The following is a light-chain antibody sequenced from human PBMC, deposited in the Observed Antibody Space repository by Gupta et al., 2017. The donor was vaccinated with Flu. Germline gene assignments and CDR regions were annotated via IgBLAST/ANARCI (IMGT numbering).Light chain of an antibody. CDR2: NYN. CDR3: QLYYGDGHRV. J-gene: IGLJ3*02. Sequence: QTVVTQEPSLTVSPGGTVTLTCASSTGAVTSAYCPNWFQQKPGQAPRALIYNYNTKHSWTPARFSGSLVGGKAALTLSGVQPEDEADYYCQLYYGDGHRVFGGGTKLTVL. V-gene: IGLV7-43*01. CDR1: TGAVTSAYC.